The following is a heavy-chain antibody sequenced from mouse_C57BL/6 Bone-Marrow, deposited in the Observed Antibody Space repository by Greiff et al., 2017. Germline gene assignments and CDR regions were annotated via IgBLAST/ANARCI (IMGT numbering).Heavy chain of an antibody. J-gene: IGHJ3*01. V-gene: IGHV1-64*01. Sequence: VQLQQPGAELVKPGASVKLSCKASGYTFTSYWMHWVKQRPGQGLEWIGMIHPNSGSTNYNEKFKSKGTLTVDKPPSPAYMHLSSLTSEVLAVYSCANWPFAYWGQGTLVTVSA. CDR2: IHPNSGST. CDR3: ANWPFAY. CDR1: GYTFTSYW.